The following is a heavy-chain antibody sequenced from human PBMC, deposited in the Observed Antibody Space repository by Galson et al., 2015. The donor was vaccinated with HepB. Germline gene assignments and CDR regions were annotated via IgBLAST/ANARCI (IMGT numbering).Heavy chain of an antibody. Sequence: SVKVCCKASGFTFTSSAVQWVRQARGQRLEWIGWIVVGSGNTNYAQKFQERVTITRDMSTSTAYMELSSLRSEDTAVYYCAADPYYYDSSGYYRFDYWGQGTLVTVSS. D-gene: IGHD3-22*01. CDR3: AADPYYYDSSGYYRFDY. J-gene: IGHJ4*02. V-gene: IGHV1-58*01. CDR2: IVVGSGNT. CDR1: GFTFTSSA.